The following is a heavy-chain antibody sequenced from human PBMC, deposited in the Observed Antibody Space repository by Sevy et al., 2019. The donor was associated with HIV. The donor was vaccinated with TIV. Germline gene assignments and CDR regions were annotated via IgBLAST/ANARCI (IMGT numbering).Heavy chain of an antibody. CDR2: LRSDNAGST. V-gene: IGHV3-64D*06. CDR3: VKDRIETILWSKGDWFDP. CDR1: GFTFSNYA. Sequence: GGSLRLSCSASGFTFSNYAMHWVRQAPGKGLEYVSGLRSDNAGSTYYADSVNGRFTISRDNSKNTLYLQMSSLRTEDTAVYYCVKDRIETILWSKGDWFDPWGQGTLVTVSS. J-gene: IGHJ5*02. D-gene: IGHD3-9*01.